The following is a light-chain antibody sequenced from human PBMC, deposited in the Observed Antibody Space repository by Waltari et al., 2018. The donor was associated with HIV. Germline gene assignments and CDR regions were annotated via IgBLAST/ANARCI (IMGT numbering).Light chain of an antibody. CDR1: STDVGYRDR. J-gene: IGLJ1*01. CDR3: YSYSDTTTSYI. Sequence: QSALTQPASLSGSPGQSITISCSGTSTDVGYRDRVSWYQQYPGKVPTLLLYEVTKRPSGASSRFSGSKSGNTASLTISGLRAEDEADYYCYSYSDTTTSYIFGSGTKVTV. V-gene: IGLV2-23*02. CDR2: EVT.